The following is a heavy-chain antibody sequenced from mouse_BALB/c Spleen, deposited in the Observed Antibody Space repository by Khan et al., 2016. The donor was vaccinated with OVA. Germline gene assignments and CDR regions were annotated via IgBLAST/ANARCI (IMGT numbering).Heavy chain of an antibody. V-gene: IGHV3-2*02. Sequence: VQLKESGPGLVKPSQSLSLTCPVTGYPITSDYAWNWIRQFPGNRLEWMGYIDYSGSTSKKPSLKSRMSITRDTSKNQIFLQLNSVTTEDTATYYCVRGRSYWGQGTLVTVSA. CDR2: IDYSGST. CDR1: GYPITSDYA. J-gene: IGHJ3*01. CDR3: VRGRSY.